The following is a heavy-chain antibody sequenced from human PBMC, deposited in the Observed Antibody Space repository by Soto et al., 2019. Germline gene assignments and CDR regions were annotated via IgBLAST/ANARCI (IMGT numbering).Heavy chain of an antibody. Sequence: ASVKVSCKASGGTFSSYAISWVRQAPGQGLEWMGGIIPIFGTANYAQKFQGRVTITADESTSTAYMELSSLRSEDTAVYYCAGLRITMVRGVLIGPRWGQVTPVTVSS. CDR1: GGTFSSYA. CDR3: AGLRITMVRGVLIGPR. D-gene: IGHD3-10*01. J-gene: IGHJ4*02. CDR2: IIPIFGTA. V-gene: IGHV1-69*13.